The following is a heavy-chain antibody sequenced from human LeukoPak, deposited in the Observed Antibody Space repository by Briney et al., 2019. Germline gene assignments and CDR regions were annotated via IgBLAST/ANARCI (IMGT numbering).Heavy chain of an antibody. V-gene: IGHV1-46*03. CDR3: ALITMMAFDAFDI. CDR1: GYTFTSYY. CDR2: INPSGGST. J-gene: IGHJ3*02. D-gene: IGHD3-22*01. Sequence: ASVKVSCKASGYTFTSYYMHWVRQAPGQGLEWMGIINPSGGSTIYAQKFQGRVTMTRDTSTSTVYMELSSLRSEDTAVYYCALITMMAFDAFDIWGQGTMVTVSS.